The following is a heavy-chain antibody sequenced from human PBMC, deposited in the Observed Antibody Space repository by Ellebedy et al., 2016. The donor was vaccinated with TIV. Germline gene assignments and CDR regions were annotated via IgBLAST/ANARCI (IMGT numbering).Heavy chain of an antibody. Sequence: ASVKVSCXASGYIFSSYGVSWVRQAPGQGLEWVGWISGFNGNTNYAQKLQGRVTMTTDRTTGTAYMELRSLRSDDTAVYYCAREGEATPLEWLPSYYFYYLDVWGRGTTVTVSS. D-gene: IGHD3-3*01. V-gene: IGHV1-18*01. CDR3: AREGEATPLEWLPSYYFYYLDV. J-gene: IGHJ6*03. CDR2: ISGFNGNT. CDR1: GYIFSSYG.